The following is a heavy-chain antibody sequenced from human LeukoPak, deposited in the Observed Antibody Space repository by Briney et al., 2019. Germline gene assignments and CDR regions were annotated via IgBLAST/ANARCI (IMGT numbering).Heavy chain of an antibody. D-gene: IGHD3-9*01. CDR3: ARGGYFDWLLFYYFDY. CDR2: INPSGGST. V-gene: IGHV1-46*01. Sequence: ASVKVSCKASGYTFTSYYMHWVRQAPGQGLEWMGIINPSGGSTSYAQKFQGRVTMTRDMSTSTVYMELSSLRSEDTAVYYCARGGYFDWLLFYYFDYWGQGTLVTVSS. J-gene: IGHJ4*02. CDR1: GYTFTSYY.